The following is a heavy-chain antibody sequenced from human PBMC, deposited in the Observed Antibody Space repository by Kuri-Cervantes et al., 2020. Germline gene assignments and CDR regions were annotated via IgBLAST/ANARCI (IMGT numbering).Heavy chain of an antibody. Sequence: ASVKVSCKASGYTFTSYYMHWVRQAPGQGLEWMGIINPSGGSTSYAQKFQGRVTMTRDTSTSTVYMELSSLRSEDTAVYYCARDPTYYDFWSGYGYGPEAFDIWGQGTMVTVSS. V-gene: IGHV1-46*01. CDR3: ARDPTYYDFWSGYGYGPEAFDI. CDR2: INPSGGST. CDR1: GYTFTSYY. J-gene: IGHJ3*02. D-gene: IGHD3-3*01.